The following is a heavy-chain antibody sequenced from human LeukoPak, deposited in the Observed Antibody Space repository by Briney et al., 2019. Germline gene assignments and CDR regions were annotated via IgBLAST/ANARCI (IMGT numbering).Heavy chain of an antibody. Sequence: SETLSLTCTVSGDSISSSSYYWGWIRQPPGKGLEWIANIYYGGTTYYNPSLYSRVTMSVDTSNNQFSLDLSSVTAAITDVYFTAIPRMSSGWYPFDSYGQGILVTVSS. CDR1: GDSISSSSYY. V-gene: IGHV4-39*01. D-gene: IGHD6-19*01. CDR2: IYYGGTT. CDR3: AIPRMSSGWYPFDS. J-gene: IGHJ4*02.